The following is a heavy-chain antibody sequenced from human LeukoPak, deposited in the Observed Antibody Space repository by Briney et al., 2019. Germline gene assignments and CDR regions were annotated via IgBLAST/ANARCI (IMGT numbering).Heavy chain of an antibody. CDR3: AKDLYCSSTSCFYYYGMDV. V-gene: IGHV3-23*01. J-gene: IGHJ6*02. Sequence: GGSLRLSCAASGFTFSSYAMSWVRQAPGKGLEWVSAISGSGGSTYYADSVKGRFTISRDNSKNTLYLQMNSLRAEDTAVHYCAKDLYCSSTSCFYYYGMDVWGQGTTVTVSS. D-gene: IGHD2-2*01. CDR1: GFTFSSYA. CDR2: ISGSGGST.